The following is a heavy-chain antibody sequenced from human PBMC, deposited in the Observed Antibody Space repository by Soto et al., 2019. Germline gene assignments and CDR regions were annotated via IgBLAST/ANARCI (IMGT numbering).Heavy chain of an antibody. CDR1: VLSFVRYT. V-gene: IGHV3-30-3*02. D-gene: IGHD2-15*01. J-gene: IGHJ5*02. CDR2: ISHDGYNT. Sequence: VVSLILACSASVLSFVRYTIQWFRQAPVKGLEWVAVISHDGYNTYYAYSVRGRFIISIDNSKRTLYLQMNSLRGDDKAVYSCASQPRVGFKITWLDQWGQGTMVTVSS. CDR3: ASQPRVGFKITWLDQ.